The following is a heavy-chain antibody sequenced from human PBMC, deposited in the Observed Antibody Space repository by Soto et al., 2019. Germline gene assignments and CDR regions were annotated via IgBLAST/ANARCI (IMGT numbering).Heavy chain of an antibody. J-gene: IGHJ4*02. CDR2: INAGNGNT. Sequence: ASVKVSCKASGYTFTSYARHWVRQAPGQRLEWMGWINAGNGNTKYSQKFQGRVTITRDTSASTAYMELSSLRSEDTAVYYCARVPYDYGDSTTFDYWGQGTLVTVSS. CDR3: ARVPYDYGDSTTFDY. D-gene: IGHD4-17*01. CDR1: GYTFTSYA. V-gene: IGHV1-3*01.